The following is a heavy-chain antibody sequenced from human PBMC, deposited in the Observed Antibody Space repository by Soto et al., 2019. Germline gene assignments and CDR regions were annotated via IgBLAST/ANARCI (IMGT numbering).Heavy chain of an antibody. J-gene: IGHJ4*02. V-gene: IGHV6-1*01. CDR2: TYYRSNWRH. CDR3: ARGVAGSGFDL. Sequence: QTLSLTCAISGDSVSSNTAAWNWIRSSPSRGLEWLGRTYYRSNWRHDYAVSVKSRITVNPDTSKNHFSLQLNSVTPDDTAVYYCARGVAGSGFDLWGQGTLVTVSS. CDR1: GDSVSSNTAA. D-gene: IGHD6-19*01.